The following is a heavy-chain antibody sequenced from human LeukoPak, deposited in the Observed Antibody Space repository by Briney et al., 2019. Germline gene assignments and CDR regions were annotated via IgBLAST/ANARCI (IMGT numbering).Heavy chain of an antibody. V-gene: IGHV3-30*02. CDR2: IRYDGSNK. CDR1: GFTSSNYG. Sequence: PGGSLRLSCALSGFTSSNYGMDWVRQAPGKGLEWVSFIRYDGSNKYYADSVKGRFSISRDNSKTTQYLLMNSLRAEDTAVYYCAKAGGTYYDFIKGEDSYYYYMDVWGKGTTVIVSS. CDR3: AKAGGTYYDFIKGEDSYYYYMDV. D-gene: IGHD3-3*01. J-gene: IGHJ6*03.